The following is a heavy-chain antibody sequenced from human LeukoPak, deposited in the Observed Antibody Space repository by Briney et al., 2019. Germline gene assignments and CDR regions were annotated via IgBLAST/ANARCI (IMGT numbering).Heavy chain of an antibody. CDR1: GYSFATYW. CDR3: ARHCTTTTCPFDP. CDR2: IYPGDSDT. D-gene: IGHD2-2*01. J-gene: IGHJ5*02. V-gene: IGHV5-51*01. Sequence: GESLKISCKGFGYSFATYWIGCVRQMPGKGLEWMGIIYPGDSDTRYSPSFEGQVTISADKSIGTAYLQWSSLKASDSAMYYCARHCTTTTCPFDPWGQGTLLTVSS.